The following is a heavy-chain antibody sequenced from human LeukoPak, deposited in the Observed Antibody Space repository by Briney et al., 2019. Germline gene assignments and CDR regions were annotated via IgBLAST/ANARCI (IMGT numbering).Heavy chain of an antibody. CDR2: ISSISAI. V-gene: IGHV3-48*03. CDR3: ARRFDC. Sequence: GGSLRLSCAASGFTFSSFEMNWVRQAPGKGLEWVSYISSISAIDYADSVKGRLTISRDNAKNSLYLQMNSLRAEDTAVYYCARRFDCWGQGTLVIVSS. J-gene: IGHJ4*02. CDR1: GFTFSSFE.